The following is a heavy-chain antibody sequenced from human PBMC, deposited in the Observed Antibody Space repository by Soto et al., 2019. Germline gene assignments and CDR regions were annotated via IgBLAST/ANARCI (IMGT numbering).Heavy chain of an antibody. Sequence: QVQLQQWGAGLLKPSETLSLTCAVYGGSFSGYYWSWIRQPPGKGLEWIGEINHSGSTNYNPSLKSRVTISVDTSKNQFSLKRSSVTAADTAVYYCARASAGVPITMVRVKRFDPWGQGTLVTVSS. CDR2: INHSGST. D-gene: IGHD3-10*01. CDR3: ARASAGVPITMVRVKRFDP. J-gene: IGHJ5*02. CDR1: GGSFSGYY. V-gene: IGHV4-34*01.